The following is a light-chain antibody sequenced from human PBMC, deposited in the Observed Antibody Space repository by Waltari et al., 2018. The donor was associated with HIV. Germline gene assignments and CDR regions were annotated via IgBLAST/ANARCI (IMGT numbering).Light chain of an antibody. CDR1: QSILYSSDNRNY. CDR3: QQYLRSPPT. CDR2: WAS. V-gene: IGKV4-1*01. Sequence: DIVMTQSPDSLPVSLGERATINCTSSQSILYSSDNRNYLAWYQQKPRQPPRLLISWASTRESGVPDRFSGSGSGTDFALTISRLQAEDVAVYHCQQYLRSPPTFGGGTKVEIK. J-gene: IGKJ4*01.